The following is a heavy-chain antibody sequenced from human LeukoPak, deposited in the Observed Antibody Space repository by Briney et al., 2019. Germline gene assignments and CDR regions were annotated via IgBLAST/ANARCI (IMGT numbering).Heavy chain of an antibody. D-gene: IGHD6-25*01. CDR1: GGSFSGYY. CDR2: VYYGRSP. J-gene: IGHJ4*02. Sequence: SETLSLTCAVYGGSFSGYYWSWIRQPPGKGLEWIGSVYYGRSPYFNPSLESRATISVDTSKNHFSLKMSSVTAADTAVYYCARSSGTGTFSYWGQGTLVTVSS. CDR3: ARSSGTGTFSY. V-gene: IGHV4-34*01.